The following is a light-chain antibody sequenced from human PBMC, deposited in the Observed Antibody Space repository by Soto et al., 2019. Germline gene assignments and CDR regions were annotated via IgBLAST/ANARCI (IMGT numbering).Light chain of an antibody. CDR1: SSDVGGYNY. Sequence: QSVLTQPASVSGSPGQSITISCTGTSSDVGGYNYVSWYQQHPGKAPKLMIYDVSNRPSGVSNRFSGSKSGNTASLTIAGLQAEDEADYYCRSYTSSSTCVFGGGTTVTVL. CDR3: RSYTSSSTCV. CDR2: DVS. V-gene: IGLV2-14*01. J-gene: IGLJ3*02.